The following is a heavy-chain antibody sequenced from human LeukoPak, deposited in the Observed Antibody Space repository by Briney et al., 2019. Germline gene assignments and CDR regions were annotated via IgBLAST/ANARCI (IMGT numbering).Heavy chain of an antibody. CDR3: ATLRGDQNY. V-gene: IGHV4-34*01. CDR1: GGSFNGYY. Sequence: SETLSLTCAVYGGSFNGYYLTWLRQPPGKGLEWIGEMNHSRSTNYNPSLKSRVTISVDTSKNHYSLKVSSVTAADTAVYYCATLRGDQNYWGQGTLVTVSA. D-gene: IGHD2-21*01. CDR2: MNHSRST. J-gene: IGHJ4*02.